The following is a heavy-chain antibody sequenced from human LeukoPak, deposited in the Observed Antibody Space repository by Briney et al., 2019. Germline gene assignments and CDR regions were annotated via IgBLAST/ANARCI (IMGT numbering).Heavy chain of an antibody. CDR2: ISSSGSTI. Sequence: PGGSLRLSCAASGFTFSSYSMNWVRQAPGKGLEWVSYISSSGSTIYYADSVKGRFTISRDNAKNSLYLQMNSLRAEDTAVYYCARVGEMATPFDYWGQGTLVTVSS. V-gene: IGHV3-48*04. D-gene: IGHD5-24*01. J-gene: IGHJ4*02. CDR1: GFTFSSYS. CDR3: ARVGEMATPFDY.